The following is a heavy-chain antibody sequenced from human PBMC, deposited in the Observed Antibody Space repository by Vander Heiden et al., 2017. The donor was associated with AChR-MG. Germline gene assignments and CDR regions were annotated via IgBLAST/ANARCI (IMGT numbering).Heavy chain of an antibody. V-gene: IGHV3-23*01. J-gene: IGHJ4*02. D-gene: IGHD3-22*01. CDR3: AKGVPPTDDDSSGYLVY. CDR1: GFPFTSHA. Sequence: EVQLLASGGGLVQPGGSLRLSCAASGFPFTSHAMSWVRQARGKGLEWVSAISGSGGSTYYADSVKGRFTISRDNSKNTLDLQMNSLRAEDTAVYYCAKGVPPTDDDSSGYLVYWGQGTLVTVS. CDR2: ISGSGGST.